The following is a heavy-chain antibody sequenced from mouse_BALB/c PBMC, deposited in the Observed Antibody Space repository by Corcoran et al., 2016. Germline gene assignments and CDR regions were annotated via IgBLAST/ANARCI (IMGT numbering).Heavy chain of an antibody. J-gene: IGHJ4*01. CDR1: GFSLSTSGMG. D-gene: IGHD1-1*02. CDR3: ARRGWSYMDY. V-gene: IGHV8-12*01. Sequence: QVTLKESGPGILQPSQTLSLTCSFSGFSLSTSGMGVSWIRQPSGKGLEWLAHIYWDDDKRYNPSLKSRLKISKDTSSNQVFLKITSVDTADTATYYCARRGWSYMDYWGQGTSVTVSS. CDR2: IYWDDDK.